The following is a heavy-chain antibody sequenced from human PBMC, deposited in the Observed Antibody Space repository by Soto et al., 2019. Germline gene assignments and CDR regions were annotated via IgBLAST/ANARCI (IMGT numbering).Heavy chain of an antibody. J-gene: IGHJ4*02. CDR3: AREGAGFGTYSAY. D-gene: IGHD3-10*01. V-gene: IGHV3-7*05. CDR2: IKQDGSEK. CDR1: GFTFSSFW. Sequence: GGSLRLSCVASGFTFSSFWMSWVRQAPGKGLEWVANIKQDGSEKHYVDSVKGRFTISRDNTKNSLYLQMNSLRAEDTAVYYCAREGAGFGTYSAYWGQGTLVTVSS.